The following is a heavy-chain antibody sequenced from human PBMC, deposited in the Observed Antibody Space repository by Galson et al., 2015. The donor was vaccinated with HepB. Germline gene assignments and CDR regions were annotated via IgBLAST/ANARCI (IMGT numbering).Heavy chain of an antibody. J-gene: IGHJ4*02. V-gene: IGHV3-30-3*01. CDR2: ISYDGSNK. CDR3: ARDRVYDYIWGSSLDY. CDR1: GFTFSSYA. D-gene: IGHD3-16*01. Sequence: SLRLSCAASGFTFSSYAMHWVRQAPGKGLEWVAVISYDGSNKYYADSVKGRFTISRDNAKNSLYLQMNSLRAEDTAVYYCARDRVYDYIWGSSLDYWGQGTLVTVSS.